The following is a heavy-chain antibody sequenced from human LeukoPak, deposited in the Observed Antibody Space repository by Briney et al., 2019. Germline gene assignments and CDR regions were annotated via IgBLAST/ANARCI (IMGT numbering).Heavy chain of an antibody. CDR3: AKREWAYDSSPYY. CDR1: GFTFSSYA. V-gene: IGHV3-23*01. D-gene: IGHD3-22*01. Sequence: GGSLRLSCAASGFTFSSYAMSWVRQAPGKGLEWVSAISGSGGSTYYAGSVKGRFTISRDNSKNTLYLQMNSLRAEDTAVYYCAKREWAYDSSPYYWGQGTLVTVSS. CDR2: ISGSGGST. J-gene: IGHJ4*02.